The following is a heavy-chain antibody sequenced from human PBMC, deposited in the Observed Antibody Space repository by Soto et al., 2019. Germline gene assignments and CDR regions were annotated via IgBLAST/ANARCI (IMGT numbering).Heavy chain of an antibody. V-gene: IGHV4-59*01. CDR3: ARMQRPPCGHGGT. Sequence: QVQLQESGPGLVKPSETLSLTCTVSGGSISSYYWSWIRQPPGKGLEWMGYIYYSGTTKYNPSIKSRVTILADRSKNQFSLKVSSVTAADTAVYYCARMQRPPCGHGGTWSQGTLVTVSS. CDR2: IYYSGTT. D-gene: IGHD4-17*01. J-gene: IGHJ4*02. CDR1: GGSISSYY.